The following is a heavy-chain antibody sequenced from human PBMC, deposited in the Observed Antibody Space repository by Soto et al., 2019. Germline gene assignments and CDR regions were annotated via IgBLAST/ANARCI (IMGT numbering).Heavy chain of an antibody. CDR2: ITSSGTTI. J-gene: IGHJ5*02. D-gene: IGHD6-6*01. CDR3: ARDGYSTSSDWPWFDP. Sequence: EAQLVESGGCLVQPGGSLRLSCAASGFTFSVYTIHWVRQSPGKGLEWISSITSSGTTISYADSVKGRFTISRDNAKSSLFLQKDTLRDEDTAVYYCARDGYSTSSDWPWFDPWGQGTLFTVSS. V-gene: IGHV3-48*02. CDR1: GFTFSVYT.